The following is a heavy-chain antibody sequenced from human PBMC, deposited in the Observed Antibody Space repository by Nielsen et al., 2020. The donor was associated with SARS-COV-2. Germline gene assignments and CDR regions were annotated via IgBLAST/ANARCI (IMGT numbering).Heavy chain of an antibody. CDR2: INPSGSGT. CDR3: AGGADFWSGTQKYYMDV. CDR1: GFTFSSTW. Sequence: GVLKISCSASGFTFSSTWMDWVRQAPGQGLVWVSRINPSGSGTAYADSVKGRFAVSRDNAGNTVVLQIHSLRVEDTAVYYCAGGADFWSGTQKYYMDVWGKGTTVIVSS. V-gene: IGHV3-74*01. D-gene: IGHD3-3*01. J-gene: IGHJ6*03.